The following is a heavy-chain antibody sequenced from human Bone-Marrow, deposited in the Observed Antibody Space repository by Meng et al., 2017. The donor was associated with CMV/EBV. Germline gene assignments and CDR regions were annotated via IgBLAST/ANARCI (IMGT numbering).Heavy chain of an antibody. V-gene: IGHV3-7*01. J-gene: IGHJ5*02. CDR1: GFTFSSYW. D-gene: IGHD2/OR15-2a*01. CDR3: ARLIIIDWFDP. CDR2: IKQDGSEK. Sequence: GESLKISCAASGFTFSSYWMSWVRQAPGKGLEWVANIKQDGSEKYYVDSVKGRFTISRDNAKNSLYLQMNSLRAEDTAVYYCARLIIIDWFDPWGQGTRVTVSS.